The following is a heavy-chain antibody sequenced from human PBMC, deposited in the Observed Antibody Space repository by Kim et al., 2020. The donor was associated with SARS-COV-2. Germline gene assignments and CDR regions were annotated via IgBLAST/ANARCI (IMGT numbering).Heavy chain of an antibody. Sequence: GGSLRLSCAASGFTFSSYSMNWVRQAPGKGLEWVSSISSSSSYIYYADSVKGRFTISRDNAKNSLYLQMNNLRAEDTAVYYCARAHGYDILTPNGFWGQGTLVTVSS. D-gene: IGHD3-9*01. J-gene: IGHJ4*02. CDR3: ARAHGYDILTPNGF. V-gene: IGHV3-21*01. CDR2: ISSSSSYI. CDR1: GFTFSSYS.